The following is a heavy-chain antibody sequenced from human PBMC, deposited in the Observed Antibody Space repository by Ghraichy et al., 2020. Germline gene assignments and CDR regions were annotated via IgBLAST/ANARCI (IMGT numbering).Heavy chain of an antibody. CDR3: ARQQTYFYGPEIYYFFEY. CDR2: IHYTGST. J-gene: IGHJ4*02. V-gene: IGHV4-59*01. CDR1: GGSLTNYY. Sequence: SQTLSLTCTVSGGSLTNYYWSWLRHPPGKGLEWLGYIHYTGSTKYNPSLKSRVTISLDTPMNQFSLEVASVTAADTAVYYCARQQTYFYGPEIYYFFEYWGQGTLVPVSS. D-gene: IGHD3-10*01.